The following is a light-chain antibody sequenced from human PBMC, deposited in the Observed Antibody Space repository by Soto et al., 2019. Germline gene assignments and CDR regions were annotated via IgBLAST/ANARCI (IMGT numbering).Light chain of an antibody. Sequence: HSALTQPRSVSGSPGQSVAISCTGTSSDVGGYNYVSWYQQHPGKAAKVMIYDVSKRPSGVPDRFSGSKSANTASLTISGLQAEDEADYYCCSYAGGPYVFGTGTKVTVL. V-gene: IGLV2-11*01. CDR2: DVS. CDR3: CSYAGGPYV. J-gene: IGLJ1*01. CDR1: SSDVGGYNY.